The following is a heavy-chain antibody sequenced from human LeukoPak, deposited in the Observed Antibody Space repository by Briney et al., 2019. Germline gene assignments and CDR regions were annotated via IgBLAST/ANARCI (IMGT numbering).Heavy chain of an antibody. Sequence: GGSLRLSCAASGFSISSSAMNWVRQAPGKGLEWVSSINTVASHIYYAGSVRGRFTISRDNAKNSVYLQMNSLRAEDRAVYYCTRDATYYLRYGYFDYWGQGTLVTVSS. CDR3: TRDATYYLRYGYFDY. D-gene: IGHD2/OR15-2a*01. J-gene: IGHJ4*02. CDR1: GFSISSSA. CDR2: INTVASHI. V-gene: IGHV3-21*01.